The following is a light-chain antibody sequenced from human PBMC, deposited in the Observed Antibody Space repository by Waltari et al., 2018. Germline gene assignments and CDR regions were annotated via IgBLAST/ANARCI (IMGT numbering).Light chain of an antibody. Sequence: EIVLTQSPATLSLSPGERATLSCRASQSVSSYLAWYQQKRGQAPRLLIDDASNRATGIPARFRGSGSGTDFTLTISSLEPEDFAVYYCQHRSNWPRTFGQGTKVEIK. CDR1: QSVSSY. J-gene: IGKJ1*01. CDR3: QHRSNWPRT. V-gene: IGKV3-11*01. CDR2: DAS.